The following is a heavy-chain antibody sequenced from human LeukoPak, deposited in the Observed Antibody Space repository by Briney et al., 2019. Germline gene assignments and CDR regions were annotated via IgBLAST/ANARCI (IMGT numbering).Heavy chain of an antibody. CDR1: GGSISSGDYY. CDR3: ARVAGGVVPAAIEGDY. V-gene: IGHV4-30-4*08. D-gene: IGHD2-2*02. CDR2: IYYSGST. J-gene: IGHJ4*02. Sequence: SQTLSLTCTVSGGSISSGDYYWRWIRQPPGTGLEWIGYIYYSGSTYYNPSLKSRVTISVDTSKNQFSLKLSSVTAADTAVYYCARVAGGVVPAAIEGDYWGQGTLVTVSS.